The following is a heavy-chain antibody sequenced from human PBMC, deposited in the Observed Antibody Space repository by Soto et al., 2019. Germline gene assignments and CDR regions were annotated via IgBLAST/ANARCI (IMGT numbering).Heavy chain of an antibody. CDR3: AKEKVRGVIIYYYYGMDV. CDR1: GFTFSSYG. J-gene: IGHJ6*02. V-gene: IGHV3-30*18. Sequence: GGSLRLSCAASGFTFSSYGMHWVRQAPGKGLEWVAVISYDGSNKYYADSVKGRFTISRDNSKNTLYLQMNSLRAEDTAVYYCAKEKVRGVIIYYYYGMDVWGQGTTVTVSS. CDR2: ISYDGSNK. D-gene: IGHD3-10*01.